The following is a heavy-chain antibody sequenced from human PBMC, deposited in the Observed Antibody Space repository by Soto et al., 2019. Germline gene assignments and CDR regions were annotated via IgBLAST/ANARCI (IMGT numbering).Heavy chain of an antibody. J-gene: IGHJ4*02. CDR3: TTSPATVGILVDY. D-gene: IGHD4-17*01. CDR2: IKSKTDGGTT. V-gene: IGHV3-15*01. Sequence: GGSLRLSCAASGFTFSNAWMSWVRQAPGKGLEWVGRIKSKTDGGTTDYAAPVKGRFTISRDDSKNTLYLQMNSLKTEDTAVYYCTTSPATVGILVDYWGQGTLVTVSS. CDR1: GFTFSNAW.